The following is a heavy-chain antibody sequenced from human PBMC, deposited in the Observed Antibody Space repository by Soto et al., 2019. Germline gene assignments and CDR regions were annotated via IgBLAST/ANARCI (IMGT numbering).Heavy chain of an antibody. CDR2: IYYSGST. D-gene: IGHD1-26*01. Sequence: SETLSLTCTVSGGSISSGDYYWSWIRQPPGKGLEWIGYIYYSGSTYYNPSLKSRVTISVDTSKNQFSLKLRSVTAADTAVYYCARHGPSGTYSASFDSWGQGSLVTVS. CDR3: ARHGPSGTYSASFDS. CDR1: GGSISSGDYY. V-gene: IGHV4-30-4*01. J-gene: IGHJ4*02.